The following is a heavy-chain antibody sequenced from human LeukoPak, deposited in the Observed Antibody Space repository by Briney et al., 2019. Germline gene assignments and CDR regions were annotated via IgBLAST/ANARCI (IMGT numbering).Heavy chain of an antibody. CDR1: GFTFRDYY. Sequence: GGSLRLSCAASGFTFRDYYMSWIRQAPGKGLEWVSYISSSGSTTYYADSVKGRFTISRDNSKNTLYLQMNSLRAEDTAVYYCASGSGSYRTTYYYMDVWGTGTTVTVSS. CDR2: ISSSGSTT. D-gene: IGHD3-10*01. CDR3: ASGSGSYRTTYYYMDV. V-gene: IGHV3-11*01. J-gene: IGHJ6*03.